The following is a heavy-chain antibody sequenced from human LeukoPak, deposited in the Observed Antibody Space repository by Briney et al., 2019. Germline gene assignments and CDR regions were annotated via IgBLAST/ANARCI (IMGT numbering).Heavy chain of an antibody. CDR1: GFTFSSYA. J-gene: IGHJ6*03. Sequence: PGGSLRLSCAASGFTFSSYAMHWVRQAPGKGLEWVANIKQDGSETYYVDSVKGRFTISRDNAKNSLFLQMNSLRAEDTALYYCARDKSGTMIRGVITTYYYSMDVWGKGTTVTISS. D-gene: IGHD3-10*01. CDR2: IKQDGSET. CDR3: ARDKSGTMIRGVITTYYYSMDV. V-gene: IGHV3-7*01.